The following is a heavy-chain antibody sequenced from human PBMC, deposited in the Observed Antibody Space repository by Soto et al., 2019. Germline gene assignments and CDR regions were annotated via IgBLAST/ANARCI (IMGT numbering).Heavy chain of an antibody. J-gene: IGHJ4*02. CDR2: ISYDGSNK. D-gene: IGHD6-13*01. Sequence: PGGSLRLSCAASGFTFSSYAMHWVRQAPGKGREWVAVISYDGSNKYYADSVKGRFTISRDNSKNTLYLQMNSLRAEDTAVYYCARAHSSSPTIGHYFDYWGQGTLVTVSS. V-gene: IGHV3-30-3*01. CDR1: GFTFSSYA. CDR3: ARAHSSSPTIGHYFDY.